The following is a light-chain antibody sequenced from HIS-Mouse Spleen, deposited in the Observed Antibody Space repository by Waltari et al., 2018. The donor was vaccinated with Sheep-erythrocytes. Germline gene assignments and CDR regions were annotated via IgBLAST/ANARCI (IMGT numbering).Light chain of an antibody. V-gene: IGLV3-1*01. CDR2: QDS. CDR1: QLGDKY. J-gene: IGLJ2*01. Sequence: SYELTQPPSVSVSPGQTASITCSGDQLGDKYACWYQQKPGQSPLLVIYQDSKRPSGIPERFSGSNSGNTATLTISGTQAMDEADYYCQAWDSSTEVFGGGTKLTVL. CDR3: QAWDSSTEV.